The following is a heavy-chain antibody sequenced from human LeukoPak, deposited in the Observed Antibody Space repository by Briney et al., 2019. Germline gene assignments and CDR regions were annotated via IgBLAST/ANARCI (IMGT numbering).Heavy chain of an antibody. Sequence: GGSLRLSCAASGFTFSSYEMNWVRQAPGKGLEWVSYISSSGSTIYYADSVKGRFTISRDNAKNSLYLQMNSLRAEDTAVYYCARGAYYDILTGYYNHFYFDYWGQGTLVTVSS. J-gene: IGHJ4*02. D-gene: IGHD3-9*01. CDR1: GFTFSSYE. V-gene: IGHV3-48*03. CDR3: ARGAYYDILTGYYNHFYFDY. CDR2: ISSSGSTI.